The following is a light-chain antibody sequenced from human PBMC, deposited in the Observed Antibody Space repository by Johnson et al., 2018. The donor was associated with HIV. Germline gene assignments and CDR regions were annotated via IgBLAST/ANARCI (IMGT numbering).Light chain of an antibody. Sequence: QSVLTQPPSVSAAPGQKVTISCSGSSSNIGNNYVSWYQQLPGTAPKLLIYENNKRPSGIPDRFSGSKSGTSATLGLTGRQTGDEADYYCGTWDSSLSAGEVFGTGTKVTVL. CDR3: GTWDSSLSAGEV. CDR2: ENN. V-gene: IGLV1-51*01. J-gene: IGLJ1*01. CDR1: SSNIGNNY.